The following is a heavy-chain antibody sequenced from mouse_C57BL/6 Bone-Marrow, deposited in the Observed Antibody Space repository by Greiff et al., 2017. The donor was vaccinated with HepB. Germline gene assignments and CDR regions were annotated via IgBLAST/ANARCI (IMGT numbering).Heavy chain of an antibody. D-gene: IGHD2-4*01. J-gene: IGHJ3*01. Sequence: EVQLQQSGGGLVQPKGSLKLSCAASGFSFNTYAMNWVRQAPGKGLEWVARIRSKSNNYATYYADSVKDRFTISRDDSESMLYLQMNNLKTEDTAMYYCVRYDYTWFAYWGQGTLVTVSA. CDR2: IRSKSNNYAT. CDR1: GFSFNTYA. CDR3: VRYDYTWFAY. V-gene: IGHV10-1*01.